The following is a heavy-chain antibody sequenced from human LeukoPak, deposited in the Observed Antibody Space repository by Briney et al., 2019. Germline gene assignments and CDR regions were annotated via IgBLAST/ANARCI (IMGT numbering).Heavy chain of an antibody. J-gene: IGHJ4*02. Sequence: GGSLRLSCAASGLTFCRYNMNWVRQAPGKGLEWVSSIGTSSNNIYYTDSVKGRFTISRDNAKNSLYLQVDSLRVEDTAVYFCASGTVGNYALDYWGQGTLVTVSS. CDR3: ASGTVGNYALDY. CDR2: IGTSSNNI. V-gene: IGHV3-21*01. D-gene: IGHD1-7*01. CDR1: GLTFCRYN.